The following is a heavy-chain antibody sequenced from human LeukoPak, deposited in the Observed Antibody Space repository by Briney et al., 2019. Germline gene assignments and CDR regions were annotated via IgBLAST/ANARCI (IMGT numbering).Heavy chain of an antibody. CDR2: IYTSGST. D-gene: IGHD6-19*01. Sequence: SETLSLTCTVSGGSISSYYWSWIRQPAGKGLEWIGRIYTSGSTNYNPSLKSRVTMSVDTSKNQFSLKLSSVTAADTAVYYCARCPLNGGWSYYYYYYMDVWGKGTTVTVSS. J-gene: IGHJ6*03. CDR1: GGSISSYY. V-gene: IGHV4-4*07. CDR3: ARCPLNGGWSYYYYYYMDV.